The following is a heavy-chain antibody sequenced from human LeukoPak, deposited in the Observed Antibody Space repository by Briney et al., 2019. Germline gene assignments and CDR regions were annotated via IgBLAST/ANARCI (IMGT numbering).Heavy chain of an antibody. CDR1: GFTFSSYE. J-gene: IGHJ4*02. CDR2: ISSSSSYI. CDR3: ARVKVTMVRGVIYYYFDY. D-gene: IGHD3-10*01. Sequence: KSGGSLRLSCAASGFTFSSYEMNWVRQAPGKGLEWVSSISSSSSYIYYADSVKGRFTISRDNAKNSLYLQMNSLRAEDTAVYYCARVKVTMVRGVIYYYFDYWGQGTLVTVSS. V-gene: IGHV3-21*01.